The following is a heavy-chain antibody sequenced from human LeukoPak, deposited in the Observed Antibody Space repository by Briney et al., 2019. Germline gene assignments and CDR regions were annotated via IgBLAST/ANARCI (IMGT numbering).Heavy chain of an antibody. CDR1: GYTFSTYW. V-gene: IGHV5-51*01. J-gene: IGHJ6*02. CDR2: IYPGDSDT. Sequence: GESLKISCKGSGYTFSTYWIGWVRQLPGKGLEWMGIIYPGDSDTRYSPSFQGQVTISADKSISTAYLQWSSLKASDTAMYYCARRDRRYMDVWGQGTTVTVSS. CDR3: ARRDRRYMDV.